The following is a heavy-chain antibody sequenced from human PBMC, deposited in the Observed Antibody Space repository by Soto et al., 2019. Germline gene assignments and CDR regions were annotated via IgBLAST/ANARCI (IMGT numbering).Heavy chain of an antibody. CDR3: ARDSPIGSTYSGYDAIDS. V-gene: IGHV1-69*08. Sequence: QVQLVQSGAEVKKPGSSVKVSCKASGGTFSTSTFTWVRQAPGQGLEWMGRTIPILDVADYAQDFQGRVTITADKSTSTDYMELTSLTSKVTAVYYCARDSPIGSTYSGYDAIDSWGRGTLVTVSS. J-gene: IGHJ4*02. CDR1: GGTFSTST. CDR2: TIPILDVA. D-gene: IGHD5-12*01.